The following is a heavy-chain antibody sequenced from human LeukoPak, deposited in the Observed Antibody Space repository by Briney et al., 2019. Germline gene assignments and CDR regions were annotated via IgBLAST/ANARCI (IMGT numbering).Heavy chain of an antibody. Sequence: VGPLRVSCVGSGWTFIDCLMAWLGQAPGKGVEGVSYISSSANTIYYVDSVWGRFTISRDNAQHSLYLQINSLRAWEGLGYYCARDPWLDQGGNYFDYWGQGTLVTVSS. CDR3: ARDPWLDQGGNYFDY. CDR1: GWTFIDCL. D-gene: IGHD3-16*01. V-gene: IGHV3-11*01. CDR2: ISSSANTI. J-gene: IGHJ4*02.